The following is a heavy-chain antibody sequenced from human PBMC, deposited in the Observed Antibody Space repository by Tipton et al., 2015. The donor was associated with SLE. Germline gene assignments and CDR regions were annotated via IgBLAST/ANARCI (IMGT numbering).Heavy chain of an antibody. CDR3: ASLGRIQDY. Sequence: TLSLTCTVSGVSISPNYWSWIRQPPGKGLEWIGHVHSSGSTHYNPSLSNRLTLSLDTPRNHFSLKLTSVTAADTAIYYCASLGRIQDYWGQGTLVTVSS. CDR2: VHSSGST. CDR1: GVSISPNY. J-gene: IGHJ4*02. V-gene: IGHV4-59*01. D-gene: IGHD1-26*01.